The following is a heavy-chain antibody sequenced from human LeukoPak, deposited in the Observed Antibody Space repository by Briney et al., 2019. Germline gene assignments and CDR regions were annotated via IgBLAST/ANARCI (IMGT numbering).Heavy chain of an antibody. V-gene: IGHV3-7*03. D-gene: IGHD6-13*01. CDR3: ARERTGIAAAGEYYFDY. J-gene: IGHJ4*02. Sequence: GGSLRLSCSASGFTLCSYWMRWVRQAPGKGLEWVANIKQDGSEKYYVDSVKGRFTISRDNAKNSLYLQMNSLRTEDTAVYYCARERTGIAAAGEYYFDYWGQGTLVTVSS. CDR2: IKQDGSEK. CDR1: GFTLCSYW.